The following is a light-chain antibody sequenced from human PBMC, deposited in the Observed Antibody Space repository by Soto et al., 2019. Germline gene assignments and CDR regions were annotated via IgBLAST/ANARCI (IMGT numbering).Light chain of an antibody. CDR3: SSYTTSTTYV. CDR2: DVN. J-gene: IGLJ1*01. V-gene: IGLV2-18*02. Sequence: ALTQPPSVSGSPGQSVAISCTGASSDVGSFNRVSWYQQAPGTAPKLIIYDVNNRPSGVPDRFSGSKSGNTASLTISGLQAEDEADYYCSSYTTSTTYVFGTGTKVTVL. CDR1: SSDVGSFNR.